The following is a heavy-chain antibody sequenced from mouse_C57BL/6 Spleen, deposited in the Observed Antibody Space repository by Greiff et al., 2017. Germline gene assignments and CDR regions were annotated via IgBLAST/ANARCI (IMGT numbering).Heavy chain of an antibody. CDR3: TLLLRSSY. CDR1: GFNIKDDY. D-gene: IGHD1-1*01. V-gene: IGHV14-4*01. Sequence: VQLQQSGAELVRPGASVKLSCTASGFNIKDDYMHWVKQRPEQGLEWIGWIDPENGDTEYASKFQGKATITADTSSNPAYLQLSSLTSEDTAVYYCTLLLRSSYWGQGTLVTVSA. J-gene: IGHJ3*01. CDR2: IDPENGDT.